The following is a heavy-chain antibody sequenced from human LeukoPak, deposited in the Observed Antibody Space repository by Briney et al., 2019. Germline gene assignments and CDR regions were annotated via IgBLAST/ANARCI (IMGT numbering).Heavy chain of an antibody. J-gene: IGHJ5*02. Sequence: ASVKVSCKASGYTFTSYDINWVRQATGQGLELMRWMNPNSGNTGYAQKFQGRVTMTRNTSISTAYMELSSLRSEDTAVYYCARTRIAALNWFDPWGQGTLVTVSS. CDR1: GYTFTSYD. CDR2: MNPNSGNT. V-gene: IGHV1-8*01. CDR3: ARTRIAALNWFDP. D-gene: IGHD6-25*01.